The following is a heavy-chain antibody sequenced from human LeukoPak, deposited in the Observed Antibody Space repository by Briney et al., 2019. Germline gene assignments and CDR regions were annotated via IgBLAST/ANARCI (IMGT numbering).Heavy chain of an antibody. D-gene: IGHD5-18*01. CDR2: ISYDGSNK. Sequence: PGGSLRLSCAASRFTFSSYGMHWVRQAPGKGLEWVAVISYDGSNKYYADSVKGRFTISRDNSKNTLYLQMNSLRAEDTAVYYCAKDGATAMAFDYWGQGTLVTVSS. V-gene: IGHV3-30*18. CDR1: RFTFSSYG. J-gene: IGHJ4*02. CDR3: AKDGATAMAFDY.